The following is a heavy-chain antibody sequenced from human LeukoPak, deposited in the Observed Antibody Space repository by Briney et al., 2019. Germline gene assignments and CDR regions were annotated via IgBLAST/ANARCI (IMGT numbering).Heavy chain of an antibody. CDR3: ARVMGTIFAQGYFDC. J-gene: IGHJ4*02. V-gene: IGHV3-23*01. CDR1: GFTFSSYA. CDR2: ISGSGGST. D-gene: IGHD3-3*01. Sequence: GGSLRLSCAASGFTFSSYAMSWVRQAPGKGLEWVSAISGSGGSTYYADSVKGRFTISRDNSKNTLYLQMNSLRAEDTAVYYCARVMGTIFAQGYFDCWGQGTLVTVSS.